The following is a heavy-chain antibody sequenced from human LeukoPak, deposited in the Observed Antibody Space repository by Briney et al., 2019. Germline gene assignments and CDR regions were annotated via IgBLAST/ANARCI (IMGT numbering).Heavy chain of an antibody. CDR2: IYFSGST. Sequence: SETLSLTCTVSGGSISSYYWSWIRQPPGQGLEWIGFIYFSGSTNYNPSLKSRDTISTDTSKNQFSLKLSSVTAADTAVYYCATGGAAARTFEYWGLGTLVTVSS. D-gene: IGHD6-13*01. V-gene: IGHV4-59*01. J-gene: IGHJ4*02. CDR3: ATGGAAARTFEY. CDR1: GGSISSYY.